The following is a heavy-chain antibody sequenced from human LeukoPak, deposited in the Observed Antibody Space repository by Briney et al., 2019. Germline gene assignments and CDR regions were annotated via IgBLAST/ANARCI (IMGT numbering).Heavy chain of an antibody. CDR1: GGSINSSSYY. D-gene: IGHD3-22*01. CDR2: IYYRGST. CDR3: ARHSDSTYYYDSSGSHGRAFDI. V-gene: IGHV4-39*01. Sequence: SEALSLPWPGSGGSINSSSYYWGWIRQRPGKGLEWMGIIYYRGSTYYNPSLKSRVTISLDTSTNQFSLKLSSVTAADTAVYYCARHSDSTYYYDSSGSHGRAFDIWGQGTMVTVSS. J-gene: IGHJ3*02.